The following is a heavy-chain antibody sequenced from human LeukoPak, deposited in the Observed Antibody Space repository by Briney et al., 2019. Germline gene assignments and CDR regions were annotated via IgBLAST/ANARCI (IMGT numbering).Heavy chain of an antibody. CDR2: IYYSGST. V-gene: IGHV4-30-4*01. CDR1: GGSISSGDYY. CDR3: ARDLGSGYFDY. Sequence: SQTLSLTCTVSGGSISSGDYYWRWIRQPPGKGLEWIGYIYYSGSTYYNPSLKSRVTISVDTSKNQFSLKLSSVTAADTAVYYCARDLGSGYFDYWGQGTLVTVSS. J-gene: IGHJ4*02. D-gene: IGHD3-10*02.